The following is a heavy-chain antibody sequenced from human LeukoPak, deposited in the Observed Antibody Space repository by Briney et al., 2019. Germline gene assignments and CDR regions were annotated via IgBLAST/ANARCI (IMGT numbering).Heavy chain of an antibody. J-gene: IGHJ6*03. CDR3: ARDPVQMTTVTTVSYYYMDV. D-gene: IGHD4-11*01. CDR2: IKQDGSEK. Sequence: GGSLRLSCAASGFAFSSYWMSWVRQAPGKGLEWVANIKQDGSEKYYVDSVKGRFTISRDNAKNSLYLQMNGLRAEDTAVYYCARDPVQMTTVTTVSYYYMDVWGKGTTVTVSS. V-gene: IGHV3-7*01. CDR1: GFAFSSYW.